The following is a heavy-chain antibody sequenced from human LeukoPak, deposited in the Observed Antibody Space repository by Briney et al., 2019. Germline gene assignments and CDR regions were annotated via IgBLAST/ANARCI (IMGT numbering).Heavy chain of an antibody. CDR1: GFTFSSYA. Sequence: GGSLRLSCAASGFTFSSYAMSWVRQAPGKGLEWVSAISGSGGSTYYADSVKGRFTISRDNSKNTLYLQMNSPRAEDTAVYYRAKSKIPREYYFDYWGQGTLVTVSS. J-gene: IGHJ4*02. CDR3: AKSKIPREYYFDY. CDR2: ISGSGGST. D-gene: IGHD3-10*01. V-gene: IGHV3-23*01.